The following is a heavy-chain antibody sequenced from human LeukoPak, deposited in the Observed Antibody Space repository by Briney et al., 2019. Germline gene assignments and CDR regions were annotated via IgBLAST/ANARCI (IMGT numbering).Heavy chain of an antibody. V-gene: IGHV1-8*01. CDR1: GYTFTSYD. D-gene: IGHD1-26*01. CDR2: MNPNSGNT. CDR3: ARVYRRSGSYYGWLDP. J-gene: IGHJ5*02. Sequence: GASVKVSCKASGYTFTSYDINRVRQATGQGLEWMGWMNPNSGNTGYAQKFQGRVTMTRNTSISTAYMELSSLRSEDTAVYYCARVYRRSGSYYGWLDPWGQGTLVTVSS.